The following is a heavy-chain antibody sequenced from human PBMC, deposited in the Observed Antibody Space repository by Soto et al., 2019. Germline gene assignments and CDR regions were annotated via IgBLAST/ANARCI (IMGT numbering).Heavy chain of an antibody. CDR3: AKDHYDFWSGYYHPVDY. D-gene: IGHD3-3*01. V-gene: IGHV3-64*01. J-gene: IGHJ4*02. CDR1: GFTFSSYA. CDR2: ISSNGGST. Sequence: GGSLRLSCAASGFTFSSYAMHWVRQAPGKVLEYVSAISSNGGSTYYANSVKGRFTISRDNSKNTLYLQMGSLRAEDMAVYYCAKDHYDFWSGYYHPVDYWGQGTLVTVSS.